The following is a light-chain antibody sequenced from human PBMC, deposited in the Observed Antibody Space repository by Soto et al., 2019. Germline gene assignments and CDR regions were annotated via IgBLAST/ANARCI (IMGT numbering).Light chain of an antibody. Sequence: DIVMTQSPLSLPVTPGEPASISFRSSQSLLHSNGYNYLDWYLQKPGQSPQLLIYLGSNRASGVPDRFSGSGSGTDFTLKISRVEAEDVGVYYCMQALQTRATFGQGTRLEIK. CDR2: LGS. CDR3: MQALQTRAT. V-gene: IGKV2-28*01. J-gene: IGKJ5*01. CDR1: QSLLHSNGYNY.